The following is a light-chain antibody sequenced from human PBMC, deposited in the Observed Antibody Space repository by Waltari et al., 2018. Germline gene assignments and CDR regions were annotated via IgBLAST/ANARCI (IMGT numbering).Light chain of an antibody. CDR3: QSYYSSLSGSV. Sequence: QSGLTQPPSVSGAPGPRVTISCTGRSSNIGAGHAVPWYQLLPGTAPKLPIHGNGNRPSGVPDRFSGSKSGTSASLAITGLQAEDEAGYYCQSYYSSLSGSVFGGGTKLTVL. CDR2: GNG. V-gene: IGLV1-40*01. J-gene: IGLJ2*01. CDR1: SSNIGAGHA.